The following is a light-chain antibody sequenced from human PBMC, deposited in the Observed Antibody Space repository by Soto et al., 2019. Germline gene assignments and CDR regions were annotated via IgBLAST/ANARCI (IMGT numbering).Light chain of an antibody. J-gene: IGKJ5*01. CDR1: QDIRSY. CDR3: RQANGFPST. Sequence: DIQMTQFPSSLSASVGDRVTITCRASQDIRSYLSWYQQKPGKAPKLLIYAASSLYSGVPSRFSGSGSGTDFTLTISSLQPEDFATYYCRQANGFPSTFGQGTRLDIK. V-gene: IGKV1-12*01. CDR2: AAS.